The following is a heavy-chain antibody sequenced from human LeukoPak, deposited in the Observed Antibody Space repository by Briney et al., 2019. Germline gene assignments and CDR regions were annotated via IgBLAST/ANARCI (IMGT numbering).Heavy chain of an antibody. J-gene: IGHJ4*02. CDR2: IWYDGSNK. CDR1: GFTFNTFD. CDR3: AKRAVAGAYFDY. D-gene: IGHD6-19*01. V-gene: IGHV3-33*06. Sequence: PGGSLRLSRAASGFTFNTFDMHWVRQAPGKGLEWVAVIWYDGSNKYYADSVKGRFTISRDNSKNTLYLQMNSLRAEDTAVYYCAKRAVAGAYFDYWGQGTLVTVSS.